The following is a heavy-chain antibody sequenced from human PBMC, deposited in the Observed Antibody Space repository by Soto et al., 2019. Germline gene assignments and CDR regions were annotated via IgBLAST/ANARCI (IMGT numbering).Heavy chain of an antibody. Sequence: GGSLRLSCAASGFTFSSYAMHWVRQAPGKGLEWVAVISYDGSNKYYADSVKGRFTISRDNSKNTLYLQMNSLRAEDTAVYYCARERGYSGYDFYYYGMDVWGQGTTVTVSS. CDR3: ARERGYSGYDFYYYGMDV. CDR2: ISYDGSNK. V-gene: IGHV3-30-3*01. D-gene: IGHD5-12*01. J-gene: IGHJ6*02. CDR1: GFTFSSYA.